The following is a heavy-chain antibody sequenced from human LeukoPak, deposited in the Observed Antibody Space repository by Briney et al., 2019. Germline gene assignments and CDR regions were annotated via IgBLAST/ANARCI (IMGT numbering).Heavy chain of an antibody. CDR3: AKGSAAPYYYYYMDV. Sequence: PGGSLRLSCAASGFTFDDYAMHWVRHAPGKGLEWVSLISWDGGSTYYADSVKGRFTISRDNSKNSLYLQMNSLRAEDTALYYCAKGSAAPYYYYYMDVWGKGTTVTVSS. J-gene: IGHJ6*03. D-gene: IGHD6-25*01. CDR1: GFTFDDYA. CDR2: ISWDGGST. V-gene: IGHV3-43D*03.